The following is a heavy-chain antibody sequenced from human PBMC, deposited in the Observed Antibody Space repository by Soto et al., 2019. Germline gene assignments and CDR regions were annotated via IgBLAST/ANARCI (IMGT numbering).Heavy chain of an antibody. CDR1: GFTFSSYA. D-gene: IGHD1-26*01. Sequence: EVQLVESGGGLVQPGGSLRLSCAASGFTFSSYAMHWVRQAPGKGLEYVSAISSNGGSTYYANAVKGRFTISRDNSNNPLYLQMGSLRAEDMAVYYCARDVLGGRYSMDVWGQGTTVTVSS. V-gene: IGHV3-64*01. J-gene: IGHJ6*03. CDR2: ISSNGGST. CDR3: ARDVLGGRYSMDV.